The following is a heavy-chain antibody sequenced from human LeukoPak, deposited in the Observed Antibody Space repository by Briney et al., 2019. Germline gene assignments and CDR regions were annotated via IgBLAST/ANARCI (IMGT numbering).Heavy chain of an antibody. V-gene: IGHV3-30*18. D-gene: IGHD3-10*01. CDR2: ISYDGSNK. CDR1: GFTVSSNY. Sequence: PGGSLRLSCAASGFTVSSNYISWVRQAPGKGLEWVAVISYDGSNKYYADSVKGRFTISRDNSKNTLYLQMNSLRAEDTAVYYCAKGVVVRGVSIIKSNWFDPWGQGTLVTVSS. J-gene: IGHJ5*02. CDR3: AKGVVVRGVSIIKSNWFDP.